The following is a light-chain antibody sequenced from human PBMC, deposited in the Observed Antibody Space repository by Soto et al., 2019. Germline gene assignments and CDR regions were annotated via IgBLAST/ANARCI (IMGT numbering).Light chain of an antibody. CDR2: WAS. Sequence: DIVMTQSPDSLAVSLGERATINCKSSQSVLYSSNNKNYLAWYQQKPGQPPKLLIYWASTRESGVSDRFSGSGSGTDFTLTISSLQAEDVAVYYCQQYYSTPYTFGQVTMLEIK. V-gene: IGKV4-1*01. CDR3: QQYYSTPYT. J-gene: IGKJ2*01. CDR1: QSVLYSSNNKNY.